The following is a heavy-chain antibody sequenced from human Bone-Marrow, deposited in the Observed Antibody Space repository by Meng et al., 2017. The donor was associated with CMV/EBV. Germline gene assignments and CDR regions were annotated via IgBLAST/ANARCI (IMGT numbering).Heavy chain of an antibody. CDR3: ASRGSGAHAFDI. J-gene: IGHJ3*02. CDR2: IKPDGSEK. CDR1: GFTFSTYW. V-gene: IGHV3-7*01. D-gene: IGHD2-15*01. Sequence: GESLKISCAASGFTFSTYWMGWVRQAPGKGLEWVANIKPDGSEKQYVDSVKGRFTISRDNAENSLYLQMNSLRVEDTAVYYCASRGSGAHAFDIWGQGTMVTVSS.